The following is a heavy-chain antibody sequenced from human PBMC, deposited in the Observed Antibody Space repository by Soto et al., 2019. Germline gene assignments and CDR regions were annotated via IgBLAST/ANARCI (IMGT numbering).Heavy chain of an antibody. V-gene: IGHV4-34*01. J-gene: IGHJ4*02. Sequence: PSETLSLTCAVYGGSFSGYYWSWIRQPPGKGLEWIGEINHSGSTNYNPSLKSRVTISVDTSKNQFSLKLSSVTAADTAVYYCATGDLNAFDYWGQGTLVTVPS. CDR3: ATGDLNAFDY. CDR1: GGSFSGYY. CDR2: INHSGST.